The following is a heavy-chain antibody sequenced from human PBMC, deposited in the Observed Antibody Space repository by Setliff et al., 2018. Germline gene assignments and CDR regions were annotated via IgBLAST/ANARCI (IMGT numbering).Heavy chain of an antibody. J-gene: IGHJ4*02. V-gene: IGHV3-73*01. CDR3: TTGYISGYYIGH. CDR1: GFIFSGSA. D-gene: IGHD6-19*01. CDR2: IRSKANSYAT. Sequence: PGGSLRLSCAASGFIFSGSAMHWVRQASGKGLEWVGRIRSKANSYATAYAASVKGRFSISRDDSKNTVYLQMNSLKTEDTAVYYCTTGYISGYYIGHWGLGTLVTVSS.